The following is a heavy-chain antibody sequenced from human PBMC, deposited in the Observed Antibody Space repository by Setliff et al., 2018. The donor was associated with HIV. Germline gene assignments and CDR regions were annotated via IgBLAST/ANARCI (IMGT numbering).Heavy chain of an antibody. V-gene: IGHV1-69*13. CDR2: IIPIFGTA. J-gene: IGHJ4*02. CDR1: GGTFSSYA. D-gene: IGHD6-13*01. CDR3: ARGPPIAAAGYFDY. Sequence: ASVKVSCKASGGTFSSYAISWVRQAPGQGLEWMGGIIPIFGTANYAQKFQGRVTITADESTSTAYMELSSLRSEDTAVYYCARGPPIAAAGYFDYWGQGTLVTVSS.